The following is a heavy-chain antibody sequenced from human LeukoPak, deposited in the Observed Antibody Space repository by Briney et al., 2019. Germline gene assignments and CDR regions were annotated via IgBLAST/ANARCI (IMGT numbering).Heavy chain of an antibody. CDR3: ARDLGGSGSIWAYYFDY. D-gene: IGHD3-10*01. Sequence: SVKVSCKASGGTFSSYAISWVRQAPGQGLEWMGGIIPIFGTANYAQKFQGRVTITADESTSTAYMELSSLRSEDTAVYYCARDLGGSGSIWAYYFDYWGQGTLVAVSS. CDR1: GGTFSSYA. CDR2: IIPIFGTA. V-gene: IGHV1-69*01. J-gene: IGHJ4*02.